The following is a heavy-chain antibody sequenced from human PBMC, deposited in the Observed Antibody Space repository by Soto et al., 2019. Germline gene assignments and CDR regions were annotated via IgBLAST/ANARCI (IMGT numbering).Heavy chain of an antibody. CDR1: GFTFSSYS. V-gene: IGHV3-21*01. J-gene: IGHJ6*02. D-gene: IGHD6-13*01. Sequence: PGGSLRLSCAASGFTFSSYSMNWVRQAPGKGLEWVSPISSSSSYIYYADSVKGRFTISRDNAKNSLYLQMNSLRAEDTAVYYCARVPTSSSWSRGLAVAGSGRGYYYGMDVWGQGTTVTVSS. CDR2: ISSSSSYI. CDR3: ARVPTSSSWSRGLAVAGSGRGYYYGMDV.